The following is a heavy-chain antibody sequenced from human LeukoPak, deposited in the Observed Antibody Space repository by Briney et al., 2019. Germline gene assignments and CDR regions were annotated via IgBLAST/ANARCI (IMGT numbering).Heavy chain of an antibody. CDR3: IAHFPYFYGFDV. D-gene: IGHD3-3*02. J-gene: IGHJ6*04. Sequence: GGSLRLSCVSSGFTIGTAWMSWVRQAPGKGLEWLGHIKSEGEGATTDYAAPAKGRFAISRDDSKNMIYLQMSSLKIDDTAIYYCIAHFPYFYGFDVWGKGTTVTVTS. CDR2: IKSEGEGATT. V-gene: IGHV3-15*01. CDR1: GFTIGTAW.